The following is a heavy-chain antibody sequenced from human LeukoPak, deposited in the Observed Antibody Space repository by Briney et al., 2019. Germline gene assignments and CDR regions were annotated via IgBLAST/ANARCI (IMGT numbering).Heavy chain of an antibody. CDR2: INPNSGGT. V-gene: IGHV1-2*02. J-gene: IGHJ4*02. CDR1: GYTFTGYY. Sequence: ASVKVSCKASGYTFTGYYMHWVRQAPGQGLEWMGWINPNSGGTNYAQKFQGRVTMTRDTSISTAYMELSRLRSDDTAVYYCARLNYAFWSGYYGAIDYWGQGTLVTVSS. CDR3: ARLNYAFWSGYYGAIDY. D-gene: IGHD3-3*01.